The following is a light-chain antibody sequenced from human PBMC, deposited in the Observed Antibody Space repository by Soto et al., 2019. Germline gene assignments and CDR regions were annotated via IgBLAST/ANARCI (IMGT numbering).Light chain of an antibody. J-gene: IGKJ5*01. CDR3: QQSYSTPIT. CDR1: QTISSW. CDR2: AAS. Sequence: IQLTQSPSILYSTLGDTVTIYCRASQTISSWLALYQQKPGKAPKLLIYAASSLQSGVPSRFSGSGSGIDFTLTISSLQPEDFATYYCQQSYSTPITFGQGTRLEIK. V-gene: IGKV1-39*01.